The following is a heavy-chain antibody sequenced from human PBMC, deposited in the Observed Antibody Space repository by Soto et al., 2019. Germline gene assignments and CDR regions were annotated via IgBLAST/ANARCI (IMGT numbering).Heavy chain of an antibody. CDR2: INAGNGNT. CDR1: GYTFTSYA. CDR3: ARDGDGYGSVSWYFSL. V-gene: IGHV1-3*01. J-gene: IGHJ2*01. Sequence: QVQLVQSGAEVKKPGASVKVSCKASGYTFTSYAMHCVRQAPGQRHEWMGWINAGNGNTKYSQKFQGSITITRDTSASAAYMELTSLRSDDTAVYYCARDGDGYGSVSWYFSLCGRGTLVAFCS. D-gene: IGHD5-18*01.